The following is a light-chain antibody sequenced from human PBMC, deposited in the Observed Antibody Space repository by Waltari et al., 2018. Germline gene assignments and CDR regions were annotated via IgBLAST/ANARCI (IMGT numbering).Light chain of an antibody. Sequence: QSALTQPASVSGSPGQSITISCTGTSSAVGSYNLVSWYQQHPGKAPKLMIYEGSKRPSGVSNRFSGSKSGNTASLTISGLQAEDEADYYCCSYAGSSTFHVVFGGGTKLTVL. CDR3: CSYAGSSTFHVV. V-gene: IGLV2-23*03. CDR1: SSAVGSYNL. J-gene: IGLJ2*01. CDR2: EGS.